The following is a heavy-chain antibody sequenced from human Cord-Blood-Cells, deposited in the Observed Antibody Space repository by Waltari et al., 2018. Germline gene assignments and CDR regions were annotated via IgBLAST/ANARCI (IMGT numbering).Heavy chain of an antibody. D-gene: IGHD1-1*01. CDR1: GFTFTSYW. CDR3: ARDWNDYYYYYMDV. V-gene: IGHV3-74*01. Sequence: EVQLVESGGGLVQRGGSLRLSCAASGFTFTSYWMHWVRHAPGKGLVWVARINNDGSSTSYADSVKGRFTISRDNAKNTLYLQMNSLRAEDTAVYYCARDWNDYYYYYMDVWGKGTTVTVSS. J-gene: IGHJ6*03. CDR2: INNDGSST.